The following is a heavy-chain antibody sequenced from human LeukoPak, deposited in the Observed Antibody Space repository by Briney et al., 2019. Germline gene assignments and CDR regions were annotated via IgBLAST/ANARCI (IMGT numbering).Heavy chain of an antibody. D-gene: IGHD2-2*01. CDR1: GGSISSGGYY. CDR3: ARAVDCSSTSCYAAGVDY. J-gene: IGHJ4*02. CDR2: IYYSGST. V-gene: IGHV4-31*03. Sequence: PSQTLSLTCTVSGGSISSGGYYWSWIRQHPGKGLEWIGYIYYSGSTYYNPSLKSRVTISVDTSKNQFSLKLSSVTAADTAVYYCARAVDCSSTSCYAAGVDYWGQGTLVTVSP.